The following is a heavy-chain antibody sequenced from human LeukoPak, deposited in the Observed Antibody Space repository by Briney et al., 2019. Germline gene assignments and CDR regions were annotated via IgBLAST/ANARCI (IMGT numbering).Heavy chain of an antibody. CDR2: IYTGGST. D-gene: IGHD6-19*01. CDR1: GGSISSYY. Sequence: SETLSLTCTVSGGSISSYYWSWIRQPAGKGLEWIGRIYTGGSTNYNPSLKSRVTMSVDTSKNQFSLKLSSVTAADTAVYYCARVFVAALNDAFDIWGQGTMVTVSS. V-gene: IGHV4-4*07. J-gene: IGHJ3*02. CDR3: ARVFVAALNDAFDI.